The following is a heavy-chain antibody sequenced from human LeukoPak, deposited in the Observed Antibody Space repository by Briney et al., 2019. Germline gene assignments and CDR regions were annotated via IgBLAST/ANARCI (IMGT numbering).Heavy chain of an antibody. CDR2: IWYYGSNK. D-gene: IGHD3-22*01. Sequence: GGSLRLSCAASGFTFSSYGMHWFRQAPAKGLEEVAVIWYYGSNKYYADSVKGRFTISRDNSKNTLYLQMNSLRAEDTAVYYCARDGYYYDSSGYYHNSGDALYYFDYWGQGTLVTVSS. V-gene: IGHV3-33*01. J-gene: IGHJ4*02. CDR1: GFTFSSYG. CDR3: ARDGYYYDSSGYYHNSGDALYYFDY.